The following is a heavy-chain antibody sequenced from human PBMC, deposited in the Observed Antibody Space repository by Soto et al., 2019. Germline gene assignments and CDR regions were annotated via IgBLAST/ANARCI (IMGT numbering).Heavy chain of an antibody. CDR1: GFTVSSNY. Sequence: EVQLVESGGGLVQPGGSLRLSCAASGFTVSSNYMSWVRQAPGKGLEWVSVVYIGGNTYYAESVEDRFTISRDNFQNMLYLQMTGLRAEDTAVYYFAGSVGGGFDYWGQGTLVTVSS. CDR3: AGSVGGGFDY. CDR2: VYIGGNT. D-gene: IGHD3-16*01. J-gene: IGHJ4*02. V-gene: IGHV3-66*01.